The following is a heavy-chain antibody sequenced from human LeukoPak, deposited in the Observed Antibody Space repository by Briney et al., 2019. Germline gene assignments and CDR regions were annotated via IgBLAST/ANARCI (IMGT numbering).Heavy chain of an antibody. V-gene: IGHV5-51*01. D-gene: IGHD6-6*01. J-gene: IGHJ6*03. CDR1: GYPFPSYW. CDR3: ARHTGARPYYCYYYMHV. Sequence: GEPLKISCKGPGYPFPSYWFGGVRQLPGKGLEWMGNIYPGVSDTRYRPSFQGQATISADKPLSTASLQWTALKATDPASIYWARHTGARPYYCYYYMHVWGKGTTVTVS. CDR2: IYPGVSDT.